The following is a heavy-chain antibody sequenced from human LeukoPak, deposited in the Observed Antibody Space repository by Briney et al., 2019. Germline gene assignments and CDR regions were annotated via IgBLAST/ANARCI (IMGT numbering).Heavy chain of an antibody. CDR2: IRHDGSFK. CDR3: AKESEEEQLLGEAMFDH. V-gene: IGHV3-30*02. J-gene: IGHJ2*01. D-gene: IGHD1-26*01. CDR1: GFTFDDYA. Sequence: GFLRLSCAASGFTFDDYAMHWVRQAPGKGLEWLTFIRHDGSFKEYADSVKGRFTISRDNSKNALYLQMNSLTSEDTALYSCAKESEEEQLLGEAMFDHWGRGTLLTVSS.